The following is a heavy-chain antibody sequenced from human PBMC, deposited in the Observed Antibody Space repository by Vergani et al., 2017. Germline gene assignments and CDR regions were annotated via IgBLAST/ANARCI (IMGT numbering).Heavy chain of an antibody. Sequence: QVQLQESGPGLVKSSETLSLTCSVSFDSIRNLYCNWIRQPPGKGLEWIGSIHYSENTNYNPSLKTRGTISVDTSKNQFSLKLTCVTAADTAVYYCARDGGEYDKDALDVWGQGTKVTVTS. V-gene: IGHV4-59*11. CDR1: FDSIRNLY. D-gene: IGHD2-21*01. J-gene: IGHJ3*01. CDR3: ARDGGEYDKDALDV. CDR2: IHYSENT.